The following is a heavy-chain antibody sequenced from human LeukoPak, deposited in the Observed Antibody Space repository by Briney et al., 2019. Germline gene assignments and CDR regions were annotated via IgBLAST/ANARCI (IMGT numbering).Heavy chain of an antibody. CDR1: GFTFSSYA. J-gene: IGHJ4*02. CDR3: ARVSAAAAVYFDY. D-gene: IGHD6-13*01. Sequence: GGSLRLSCAASGFTFSSYAMNWVRQAPGKGLEWVSAIGTSGGNTYYADSVRGRFTISRDNSKNTLYLQMNSLRAEDTAVYYCARVSAAAAVYFDYWGQGTLVTVSS. CDR2: IGTSGGNT. V-gene: IGHV3-23*01.